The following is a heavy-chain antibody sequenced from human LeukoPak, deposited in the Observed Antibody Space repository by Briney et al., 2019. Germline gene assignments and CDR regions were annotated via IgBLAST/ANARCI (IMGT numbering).Heavy chain of an antibody. CDR2: INPNTGDT. CDR1: GYTFTAYY. J-gene: IGHJ5*02. V-gene: IGHV1-2*02. Sequence: ASVKVSCKASGYTFTAYYVHWVRQAPGQGLEWIGWINPNTGDTNYAPKFQGRVTMIKDTSTNSAYMELNKLTSDDTAIYYCGRGNKSFDPWGQGTLVTVSS. CDR3: GRGNKSFDP.